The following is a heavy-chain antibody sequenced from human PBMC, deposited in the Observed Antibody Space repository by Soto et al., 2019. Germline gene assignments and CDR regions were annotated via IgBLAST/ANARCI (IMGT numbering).Heavy chain of an antibody. V-gene: IGHV4-39*01. Sequence: SETLSLTCTVSGGSISSSSYYLGWIRQPPGKGLEWIGSIYYSGSTYYNPSLKSRVTISVDTSKNQFSLKLSSVTAADTAVYYCARLSSSWPYSDYGMDVWGQGTTVTVSS. CDR2: IYYSGST. CDR1: GGSISSSSYY. D-gene: IGHD6-13*01. J-gene: IGHJ6*02. CDR3: ARLSSSWPYSDYGMDV.